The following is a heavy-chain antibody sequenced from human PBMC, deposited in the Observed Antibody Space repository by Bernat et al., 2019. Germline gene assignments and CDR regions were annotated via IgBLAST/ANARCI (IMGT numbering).Heavy chain of an antibody. CDR2: IWYDGSNK. Sequence: VQLLESGGGLVQPGGSLRLSCAASGFTFSSYAMSWVRQAPGKGLEWVAVIWYDGSNKYYADSVKGRFTISRDNSKNTLYLQMNSLRAEDTAVYYCARDLDYDILTGYDYWGQGTLVTVSS. CDR3: ARDLDYDILTGYDY. CDR1: GFTFSSYA. J-gene: IGHJ4*02. V-gene: IGHV3-33*08. D-gene: IGHD3-9*01.